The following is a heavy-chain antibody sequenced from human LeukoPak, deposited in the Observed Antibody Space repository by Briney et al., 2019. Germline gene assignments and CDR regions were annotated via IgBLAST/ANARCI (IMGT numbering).Heavy chain of an antibody. CDR3: ARNLLWFGESRPYDAFDI. V-gene: IGHV4-59*08. CDR1: GGSISSYY. D-gene: IGHD3-10*01. J-gene: IGHJ3*02. CDR2: IYYSGST. Sequence: SETLSLTCTVSGGSISSYYWSWIRHPPGKGLEWIGYIYYSGSTNYNPSLKSRVTISVDTSKNQFSLKLSSVTAADTAMYYCARNLLWFGESRPYDAFDIWGQGTMVTVSS.